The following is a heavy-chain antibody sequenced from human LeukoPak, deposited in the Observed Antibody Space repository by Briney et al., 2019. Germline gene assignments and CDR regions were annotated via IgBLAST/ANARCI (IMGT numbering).Heavy chain of an antibody. D-gene: IGHD1-26*01. Sequence: GGSLRLSCEASGFSFSNYFMSWVRQAPGKGPQWVSYITNTGRSTNYADAVKGRFTISRDNAKKSVYLEMTDLRAEDTAVYYCAREASGNYHVFDSWGQGTLVTVSS. CDR3: AREASGNYHVFDS. CDR1: GFSFSNYF. V-gene: IGHV3-11*04. J-gene: IGHJ4*02. CDR2: ITNTGRST.